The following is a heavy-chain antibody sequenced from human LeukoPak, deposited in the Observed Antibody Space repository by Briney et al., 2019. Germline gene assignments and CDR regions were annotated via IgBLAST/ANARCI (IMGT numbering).Heavy chain of an antibody. V-gene: IGHV4-59*02. D-gene: IGHD6-19*01. J-gene: IGHJ4*02. CDR3: ARVSGSGWYYFDH. CDR1: GGSGSSYF. Sequence: SETLSLTCTVSGGSGSSYFWSWVRQSPEKGMEWIGYIYNSGNTNYNPSLKSRVTISRDMSRNQFSLKVRSVTPADTAVYYCARVSGSGWYYFDHWGQGAPVTVSS. CDR2: IYNSGNT.